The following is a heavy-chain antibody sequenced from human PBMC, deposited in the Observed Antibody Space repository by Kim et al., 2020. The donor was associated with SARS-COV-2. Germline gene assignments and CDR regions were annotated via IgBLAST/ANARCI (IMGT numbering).Heavy chain of an antibody. CDR2: IYYTGST. Sequence: SETLSLTCTVSGGSISDYYWSWIRQPPGKGLEWIGYIYYTGSTTYNPSLKSRVTISVDTSKNQFSLQLRSVTAADTAVYYCARGTLFEHWGQGTLLTVSS. CDR1: GGSISDYY. J-gene: IGHJ4*02. V-gene: IGHV4-59*13. CDR3: ARGTLFEH.